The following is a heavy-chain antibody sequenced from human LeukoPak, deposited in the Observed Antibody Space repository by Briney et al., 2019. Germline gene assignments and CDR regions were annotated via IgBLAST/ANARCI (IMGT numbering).Heavy chain of an antibody. Sequence: GGSLRLFCAASGFTFSSYGMHWVRQAPGKGLEWVAVISYDGSSKYYADSVKGRFTISRDNSKNMLYLQMNSLRPEDTAVYYCVRSYRDLTGYYNHFDYWGQGNLVTVSS. J-gene: IGHJ4*02. V-gene: IGHV3-30*03. D-gene: IGHD3-9*01. CDR1: GFTFSSYG. CDR2: ISYDGSSK. CDR3: VRSYRDLTGYYNHFDY.